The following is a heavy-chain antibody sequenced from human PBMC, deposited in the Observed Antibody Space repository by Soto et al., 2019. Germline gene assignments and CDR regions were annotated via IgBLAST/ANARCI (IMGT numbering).Heavy chain of an antibody. D-gene: IGHD6-13*01. CDR1: GGTFSSYA. CDR3: ASGGIAAHNWFDP. Sequence: SVKVSCKASGGTFSSYAISWVRQAPGQGLEWMGGIIPIFGTANYAQKFQGRVTITADESTSTAYMELSSLRSEDTAVYYCASGGIAAHNWFDPWGQGTLVTVSS. V-gene: IGHV1-69*13. CDR2: IIPIFGTA. J-gene: IGHJ5*02.